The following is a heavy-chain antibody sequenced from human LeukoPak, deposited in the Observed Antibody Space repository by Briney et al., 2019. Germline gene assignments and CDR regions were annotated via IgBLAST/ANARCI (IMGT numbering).Heavy chain of an antibody. V-gene: IGHV5-51*01. CDR2: IYPGDSVT. D-gene: IGHD5-24*01. J-gene: IGHJ4*02. Sequence: GESLKISRKGTGYTFTSYWIGWVRQMPGKGLEWMGIIYPGDSVTRYSPSFQGQVTTSADKSISTAYLQWSSLKASDTAMYYCARRGDGYNLNFDYWGQGTLVTVSS. CDR3: ARRGDGYNLNFDY. CDR1: GYTFTSYW.